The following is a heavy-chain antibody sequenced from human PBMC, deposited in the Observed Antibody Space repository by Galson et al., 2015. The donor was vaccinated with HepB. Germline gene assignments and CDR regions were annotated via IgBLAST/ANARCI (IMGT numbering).Heavy chain of an antibody. CDR1: GGSFSGYY. CDR2: INHSGST. V-gene: IGHV4-34*01. CDR3: ARHGGGTTDEFLIDY. J-gene: IGHJ4*02. Sequence: ETLSLTCAVYGGSFSGYYWSWIRQPPGKGLEWIGEINHSGSTNYNPSLKSRVTISVDTSKNQFSLKLSSVTAADTAVYYCARHGGGTTDEFLIDYWGQGTLVTVSS. D-gene: IGHD1-1*01.